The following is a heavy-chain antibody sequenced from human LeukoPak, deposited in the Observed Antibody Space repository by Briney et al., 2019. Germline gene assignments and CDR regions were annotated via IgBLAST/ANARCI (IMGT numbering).Heavy chain of an antibody. CDR3: AKAPYYYDSSGYDY. J-gene: IGHJ4*02. D-gene: IGHD3-22*01. CDR2: ISGSGGST. Sequence: GGSLRLSCAASGFTFSSYAMSWVRQAPGKGLEWVSAISGSGGSTYYADSVKGRFTISRDNSKNTLYLQMNSLRAEDTAVYYCAKAPYYYDSSGYDYWGQGTLVTVSS. CDR1: GFTFSSYA. V-gene: IGHV3-23*01.